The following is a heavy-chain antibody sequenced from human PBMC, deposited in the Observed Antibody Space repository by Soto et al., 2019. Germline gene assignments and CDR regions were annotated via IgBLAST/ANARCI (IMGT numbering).Heavy chain of an antibody. CDR2: ISGSGQTT. Sequence: GGSLRLSCAASGFTFISYSLSWLLQAPGKGLEWVSGISGSGQTTHYRDSVKGRFTISRDNFRNTLYLQVNSLRADDTAVYFCAKSRGDSWTTYFFDYWGQGALVTVAS. CDR3: AKSRGDSWTTYFFDY. J-gene: IGHJ4*02. D-gene: IGHD4-4*01. V-gene: IGHV3-23*01. CDR1: GFTFISYS.